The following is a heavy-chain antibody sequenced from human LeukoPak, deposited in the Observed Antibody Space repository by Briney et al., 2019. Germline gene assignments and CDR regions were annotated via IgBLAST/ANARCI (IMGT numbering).Heavy chain of an antibody. D-gene: IGHD4-17*01. J-gene: IGHJ4*02. Sequence: GGSLTLSRACSRFTFSRYVMPWVRQPPGQGLEWVSGISAGGGGHTYYADSVKGRFTISRDNSKNPLYLQMSSLRAEDTSVYYCAKGRGSQDYGYLIWGQGSLVTVSS. V-gene: IGHV3-23*01. CDR3: AKGRGSQDYGYLI. CDR2: ISAGGGGHT. CDR1: RFTFSRYV.